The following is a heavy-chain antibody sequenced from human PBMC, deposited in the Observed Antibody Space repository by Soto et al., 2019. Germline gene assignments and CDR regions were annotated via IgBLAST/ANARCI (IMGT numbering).Heavy chain of an antibody. CDR3: ANRFSGGRYSSSSDDY. Sequence: PSETLSLTCTVSGASIGSGPYYWGWIRQPPGKGLEWIGSISYVGTTYYNPSLKGRVTISVDTSKKHYSLYLTSVTAADTAVYYCANRFSGGRYSSSSDDYWGQGMLVTVS. J-gene: IGHJ4*02. CDR2: ISYVGTT. CDR1: GASIGSGPYY. V-gene: IGHV4-39*02. D-gene: IGHD6-6*01.